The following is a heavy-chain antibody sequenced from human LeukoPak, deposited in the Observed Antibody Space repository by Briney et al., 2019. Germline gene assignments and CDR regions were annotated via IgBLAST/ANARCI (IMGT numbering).Heavy chain of an antibody. CDR2: ISNDGSST. D-gene: IGHD2-2*01. J-gene: IGHJ4*02. CDR1: GFTFSTYA. CDR3: ARRYCSSISCYWFDY. V-gene: IGHV3-64*01. Sequence: GGSLRLSCAASGFTFSTYAMHWVRQAPGKGLEYVSAISNDGSSTYYANTVKGRFTISRDNSKNTLFLQMGSLRAEDMAVYYCARRYCSSISCYWFDYWGQGTLVTVSS.